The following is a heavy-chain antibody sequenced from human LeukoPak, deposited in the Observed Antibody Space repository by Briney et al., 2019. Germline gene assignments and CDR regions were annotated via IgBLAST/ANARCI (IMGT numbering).Heavy chain of an antibody. CDR3: ARGPLDSGYTYFDY. V-gene: IGHV4-59*02. Sequence: SETLSLTCTVSGGSVSSYYWSWIRQPPGKGLEWIGYFSYSGNTNYNPSLKSRVTISVDTSKNQFSLKLNSVTAADTAVYCCARGPLDSGYTYFDYWGQGTLVSVAS. CDR2: FSYSGNT. D-gene: IGHD5-12*01. J-gene: IGHJ4*02. CDR1: GGSVSSYY.